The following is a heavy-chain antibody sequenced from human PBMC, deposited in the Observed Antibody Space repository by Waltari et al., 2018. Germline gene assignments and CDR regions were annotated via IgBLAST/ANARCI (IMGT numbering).Heavy chain of an antibody. D-gene: IGHD1-26*01. Sequence: QLQLQESGPGLVKPSETLSLTCTVSGGSVSTGTTYWGWIRQPPGKGLGWIGTIYYTGNPYSNRALKRRTTMSVDASRNQFSLKLTSVTAAATAVYYWARELAAGGATGYWGQGTLVTVSS. V-gene: IGHV4-39*02. CDR2: IYYTGNP. CDR3: ARELAAGGATGY. J-gene: IGHJ4*02. CDR1: GGSVSTGTTY.